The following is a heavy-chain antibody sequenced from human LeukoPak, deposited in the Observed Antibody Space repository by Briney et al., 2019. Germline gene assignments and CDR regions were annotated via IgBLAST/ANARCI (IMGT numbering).Heavy chain of an antibody. Sequence: SVTLSLTCIVSGDSISGYFWTWIRQPPGKGLEWIGYIYYSGSTHYNPSLMSRVTISVDTSKNQFSLKLSFVTAADTAVYYCARDANFYGSGTYDYWGQGTLVTVSS. J-gene: IGHJ4*02. D-gene: IGHD3-10*01. V-gene: IGHV4-59*12. CDR1: GDSISGYF. CDR2: IYYSGST. CDR3: ARDANFYGSGTYDY.